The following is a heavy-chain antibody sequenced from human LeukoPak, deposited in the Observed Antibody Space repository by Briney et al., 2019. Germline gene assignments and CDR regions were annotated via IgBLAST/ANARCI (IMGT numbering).Heavy chain of an antibody. Sequence: SETLSLTCTVPLDSTTSNFWSWVRQPPGKGLEWIGEIHRSGSPNYNPSLQSRVTISIDRSRSQIVLELSSVTAADTAVYYCAREILGGFNPGAYWGQGILVTVSS. D-gene: IGHD1-14*01. CDR3: AREILGGFNPGAY. J-gene: IGHJ4*02. CDR1: LDSTTSNF. CDR2: IHRSGSP. V-gene: IGHV4-4*02.